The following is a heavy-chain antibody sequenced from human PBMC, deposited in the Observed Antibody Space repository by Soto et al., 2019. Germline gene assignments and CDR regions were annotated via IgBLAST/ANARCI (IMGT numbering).Heavy chain of an antibody. CDR1: GGTFSSYA. J-gene: IGHJ4*02. CDR3: ASRRTAHRTEAVMAPFDY. CDR2: IIPIFGTA. V-gene: IGHV1-69*01. D-gene: IGHD3-16*01. Sequence: QVQLVQSGAEVKKPGSSVKVSCKASGGTFSSYAISWVRQAPGQGLEWMGGIIPIFGTANYAQKFQGRVTMTADESTSTAYMELSSLRSEDTAVYYCASRRTAHRTEAVMAPFDYWGQGTLVTVSS.